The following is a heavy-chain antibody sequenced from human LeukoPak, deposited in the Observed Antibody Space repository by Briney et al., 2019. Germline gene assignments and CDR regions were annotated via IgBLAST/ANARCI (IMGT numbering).Heavy chain of an antibody. CDR3: AREDYGEPFDY. D-gene: IGHD4-17*01. Sequence: GGSLRLSCAASGFNFSNYWMSWVRQAPGEGLEWVANIKQDGSEKYYVDSVEGRFTISRDNAKNSLFLQMNSLRAEDTAVYYCAREDYGEPFDYWGQGTLVTASS. CDR2: IKQDGSEK. CDR1: GFNFSNYW. V-gene: IGHV3-7*01. J-gene: IGHJ4*02.